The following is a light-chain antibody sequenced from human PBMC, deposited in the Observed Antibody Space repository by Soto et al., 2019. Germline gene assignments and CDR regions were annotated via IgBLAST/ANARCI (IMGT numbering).Light chain of an antibody. CDR2: GAS. J-gene: IGKJ5*01. CDR3: QKYNNGPPIT. CDR1: QSFSSN. Sequence: EIVMTQSPATLSVSPGERATLACRASQSFSSNLAWYQQKPGQAPRLLIYGASTRSTGIPARFSGSGSGTEFTLTISSRQSEDFAVYYCQKYNNGPPITFGQGTRLEIK. V-gene: IGKV3-15*01.